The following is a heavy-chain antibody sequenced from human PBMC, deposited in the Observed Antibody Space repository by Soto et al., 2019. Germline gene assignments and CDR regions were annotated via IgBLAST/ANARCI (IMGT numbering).Heavy chain of an antibody. D-gene: IGHD6-13*01. Sequence: GGSLRHSCAASGFTFSSYAMSWVRQAPGKGLEWVSAISGSGGSTYYADSVKGRFTISRDNSKNTLYLQMNSLRAEDTAVYYCAKDLGYSSSWPNDAFDIWGQGTMVTVSS. CDR1: GFTFSSYA. CDR3: AKDLGYSSSWPNDAFDI. J-gene: IGHJ3*02. V-gene: IGHV3-23*01. CDR2: ISGSGGST.